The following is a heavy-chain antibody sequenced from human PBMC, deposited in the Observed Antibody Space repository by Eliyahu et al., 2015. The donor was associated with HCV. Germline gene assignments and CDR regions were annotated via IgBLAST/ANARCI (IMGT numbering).Heavy chain of an antibody. D-gene: IGHD3-10*01. V-gene: IGHV3-33*01. Sequence: RLSCAASGFTYSSYGMHWVRQAPGKGLEWVAVIWHDGSNKYYADSVKGRFTISRDNSKNTLYLEMNSLRAEDTAVYYCARYGSGKGIDYWGQGTLVTVSS. CDR1: GFTYSSYG. J-gene: IGHJ4*02. CDR3: ARYGSGKGIDY. CDR2: IWHDGSNK.